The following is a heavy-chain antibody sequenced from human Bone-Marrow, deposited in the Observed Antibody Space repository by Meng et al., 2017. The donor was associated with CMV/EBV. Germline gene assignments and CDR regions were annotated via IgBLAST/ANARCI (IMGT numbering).Heavy chain of an antibody. CDR2: INTNTGNP. D-gene: IGHD3-9*01. CDR1: TFTSYA. CDR3: ASGSYDILTGYPGGGGFDP. J-gene: IGHJ5*02. V-gene: IGHV7-4-1*01. Sequence: TFTSYAMNWVRQAPGQGLEWMGWINTNTGNPTYAQGFTGRFVFSLDTSVSTAYLQICSLKAEDTAVYYCASGSYDILTGYPGGGGFDPWGQGTLVTVSS.